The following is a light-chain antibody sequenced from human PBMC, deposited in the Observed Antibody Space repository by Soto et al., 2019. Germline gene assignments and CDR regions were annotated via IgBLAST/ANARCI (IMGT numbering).Light chain of an antibody. V-gene: IGKV1-5*01. CDR2: DAS. CDR3: QQYNSYSGK. J-gene: IGKJ1*01. Sequence: DIQLTQSPSTLSGSVGDRVTITCRASQSISSWLAWYQQKPGKAPKLLIYDASSLESGVPSRFRGSGSGTEFTLTISSLQPDDFATYYCQQYNSYSGKFGQGTKVDI. CDR1: QSISSW.